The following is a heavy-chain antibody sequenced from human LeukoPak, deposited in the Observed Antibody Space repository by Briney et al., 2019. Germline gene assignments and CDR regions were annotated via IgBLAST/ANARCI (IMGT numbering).Heavy chain of an antibody. D-gene: IGHD5-18*01. V-gene: IGHV1-8*02. CDR3: ARGVRSTWIQLWFYYYYYMDV. CDR2: MNPNSGNT. CDR1: GYTFTGYY. J-gene: IGHJ6*03. Sequence: ASVKVSCKASGYTFTGYYMHWVRQAPGQGLEWMGWMNPNSGNTGYAQKFQGRVTMTRNTSISTAYMELSSLRSEDTAVYYCARGVRSTWIQLWFYYYYYMDVWGKGTTVTISS.